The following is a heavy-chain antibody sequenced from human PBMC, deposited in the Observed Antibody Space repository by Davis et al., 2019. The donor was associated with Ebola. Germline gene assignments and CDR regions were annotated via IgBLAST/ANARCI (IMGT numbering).Heavy chain of an antibody. CDR1: GYSFTFYW. D-gene: IGHD6-13*01. J-gene: IGHJ6*03. CDR2: IFPGDSHT. Sequence: GESLKISCKGSGYSFTFYWIAWVRQVPGKGLEWMGVIFPGDSHTRYSPSFQGQVTISADTSINNAYLQWSSLKASDTAIYYCARGVTPPGAYYYYYMDVWGKGTTVTVSS. V-gene: IGHV5-51*01. CDR3: ARGVTPPGAYYYYYMDV.